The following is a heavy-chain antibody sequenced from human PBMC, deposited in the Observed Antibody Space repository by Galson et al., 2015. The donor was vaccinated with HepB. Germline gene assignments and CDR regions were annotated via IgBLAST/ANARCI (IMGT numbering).Heavy chain of an antibody. V-gene: IGHV3-74*01. D-gene: IGHD1-26*01. CDR1: GFTFSSYW. CDR2: INSDGSST. Sequence: SLRLSCAASGFTFSSYWMHWVRQAPGKGLVWVSRINSDGSSTSYADSVKGRFTISRDNAKNTLYLQMNSLRAEDTAVYYCARDLGGIDYYYYYGMDVWGQGTTVTVSS. J-gene: IGHJ6*02. CDR3: ARDLGGIDYYYYYGMDV.